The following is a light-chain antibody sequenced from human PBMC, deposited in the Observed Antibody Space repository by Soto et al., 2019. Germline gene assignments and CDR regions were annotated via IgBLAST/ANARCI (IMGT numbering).Light chain of an antibody. CDR2: SNY. J-gene: IGLJ1*01. V-gene: IGLV1-44*01. Sequence: SGLTQPPAASGTPGQRVTISCSGSSSNIGSKTVNWYQQLPGTAPKLLIYSNYQRPSGDPDRFSGSKSGTSASLAISGLQSEDEADYYCSAWDASLNGYVFGTGTTVTVL. CDR3: SAWDASLNGYV. CDR1: SSNIGSKT.